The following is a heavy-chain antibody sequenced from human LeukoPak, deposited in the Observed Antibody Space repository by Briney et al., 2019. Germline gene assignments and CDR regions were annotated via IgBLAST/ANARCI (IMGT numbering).Heavy chain of an antibody. CDR3: ARGDTSMPSAGAFDI. CDR2: ISAYMGSR. J-gene: IGHJ3*02. V-gene: IGHV1-18*01. D-gene: IGHD5-18*01. Sequence: GASVKVSCKASRYTFMSYGISWVRQAPRQGREWVGWISAYMGSRNYAQNFQGRVTMTTDTSTSTAYMELRSLRSDDTAFYYCARGDTSMPSAGAFDIWGQGTMVTVSS. CDR1: RYTFMSYG.